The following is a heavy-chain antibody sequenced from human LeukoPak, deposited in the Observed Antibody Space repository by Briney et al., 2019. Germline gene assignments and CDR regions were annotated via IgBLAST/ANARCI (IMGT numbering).Heavy chain of an antibody. D-gene: IGHD3-16*01. J-gene: IGHJ4*02. Sequence: SQTLSLTCTVSGGSISIYYWSWIRQPPGRGMEWIGNIYHNGDTYYNPSRRSRVTISVDTSENQFALNLRSVTAADTTVYYCARLWSHSKTEDYWGQGTVVTVSS. V-gene: IGHV4-59*08. CDR3: ARLWSHSKTEDY. CDR2: IYHNGDT. CDR1: GGSISIYY.